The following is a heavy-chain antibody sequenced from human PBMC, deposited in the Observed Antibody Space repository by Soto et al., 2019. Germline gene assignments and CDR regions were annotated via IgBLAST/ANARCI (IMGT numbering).Heavy chain of an antibody. V-gene: IGHV3-23*01. D-gene: IGHD1-26*01. Sequence: GGSLRLSCAASGFTFSSYAMSWVRQAPGKGLEWVSAISGSGGSTYYADSVKGRFTISRDNSKNTLYLQMNSLRAEDTALYYCAKDGIVGATMVYYMDVWGKGTTVTVSS. CDR1: GFTFSSYA. CDR2: ISGSGGST. CDR3: AKDGIVGATMVYYMDV. J-gene: IGHJ6*03.